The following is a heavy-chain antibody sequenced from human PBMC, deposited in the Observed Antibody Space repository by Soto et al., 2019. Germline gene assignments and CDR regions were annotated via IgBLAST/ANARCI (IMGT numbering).Heavy chain of an antibody. Sequence: SVKVSCKASGYTFTSYGISWVRQAPGQGLEWMGGIIPIFGTANYAQKFQGRVTITADESTSTAYMELSSLRSEDTAVYYCATDPFTTRVYYYYYGMDVWGQGTTVTVSS. V-gene: IGHV1-69*13. CDR1: GYTFTSYG. CDR2: IIPIFGTA. J-gene: IGHJ6*02. CDR3: ATDPFTTRVYYYYYGMDV. D-gene: IGHD3-3*01.